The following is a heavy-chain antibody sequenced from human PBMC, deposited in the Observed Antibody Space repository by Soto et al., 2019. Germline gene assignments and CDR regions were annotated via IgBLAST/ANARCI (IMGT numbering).Heavy chain of an antibody. Sequence: QVQLVQSGGEVKKPGASVKVSCKASGYTFSNHDINWVRQATGQGLEWMGWMSPNSGRTGYAQKFQGRVTMTRNTSSSTAHMELSSLRSDDTAVYYCARGKLYTNDYWGQGTLVTVSS. CDR2: MSPNSGRT. CDR3: ARGKLYTNDY. D-gene: IGHD2-2*02. CDR1: GYTFSNHD. V-gene: IGHV1-8*01. J-gene: IGHJ4*02.